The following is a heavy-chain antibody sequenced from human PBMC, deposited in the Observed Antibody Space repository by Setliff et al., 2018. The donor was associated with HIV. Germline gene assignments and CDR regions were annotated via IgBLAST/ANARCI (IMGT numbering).Heavy chain of an antibody. CDR1: GDSISSGNYL. CDR2: ISVSGTT. CDR3: AKETEKISLGGSNYFES. V-gene: IGHV4-61*02. J-gene: IGHJ4*02. D-gene: IGHD3-16*01. Sequence: SETLSLTCSVSGDSISSGNYLWSWIRQPAGKAPEWIGRISVSGTTDYNPSLEGRVTMTRDTSTTTVYMELSSLRSDDTAMYYCAKETEKISLGGSNYFESWGQGTLVTVSS.